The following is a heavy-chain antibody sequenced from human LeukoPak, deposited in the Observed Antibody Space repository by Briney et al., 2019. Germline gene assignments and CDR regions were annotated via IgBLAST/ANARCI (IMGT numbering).Heavy chain of an antibody. CDR1: GGSISSTSYY. CDR2: IYYSGST. CDR3: ARDQAHTAMVFGY. V-gene: IGHV4-39*07. J-gene: IGHJ4*02. Sequence: SEALSLTCTVSGGSISSTSYYWGWIRQPPGNGLEWIVSIYYSGSTYYNPSLKSRVTISVDTSKNQFSLKLSSVTAADTAVYYCARDQAHTAMVFGYWGQGTLVTVSS. D-gene: IGHD5-18*01.